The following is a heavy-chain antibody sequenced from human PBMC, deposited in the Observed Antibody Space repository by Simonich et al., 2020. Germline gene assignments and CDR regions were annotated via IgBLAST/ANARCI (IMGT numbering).Heavy chain of an antibody. Sequence: EVQLLESGGGLVQPGGSLRLSCAASGFTFSSYAMSWVRQAPVKGLGGVSASSGSGGSTYYADSVKGRFTISRDNSKNTLYLQMNSLRAEDTAVYYCAKRSGVSITGTFDYWGQGTLVTVSS. CDR3: AKRSGVSITGTFDY. CDR1: GFTFSSYA. CDR2: SSGSGGST. D-gene: IGHD1-7*01. V-gene: IGHV3-23*01. J-gene: IGHJ4*02.